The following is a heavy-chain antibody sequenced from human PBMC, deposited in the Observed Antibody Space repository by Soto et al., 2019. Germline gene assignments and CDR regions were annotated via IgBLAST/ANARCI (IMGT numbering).Heavy chain of an antibody. CDR1: GFTFSSYE. J-gene: IGHJ6*02. CDR2: ISISGSTI. D-gene: IGHD2-15*01. CDR3: ARDRGYCSGGSCYRGYYYYGMDV. Sequence: GGSLRLSCAASGFTFSSYEMTWVRQAPGKGLECVSYISISGSTIYYADSVKGRFTISRDNAKNSLYLQMNSLRAEDTAVYYCARDRGYCSGGSCYRGYYYYGMDVWGQGTTVTVSS. V-gene: IGHV3-48*03.